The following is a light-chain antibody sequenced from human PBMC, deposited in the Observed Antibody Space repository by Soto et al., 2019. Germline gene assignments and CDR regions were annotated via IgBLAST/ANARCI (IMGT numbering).Light chain of an antibody. CDR3: QKYNSAPWT. Sequence: DIQMTQSPSTLSASVGDSVTITCRASQSITIWLAWYQQKPGKAPKLLIYKASTLESGVPSRFSGSGSGTDFTLTISSLQPEDVATYYCQKYNSAPWTFGQGTKVDI. V-gene: IGKV1-5*03. CDR2: KAS. J-gene: IGKJ1*01. CDR1: QSITIW.